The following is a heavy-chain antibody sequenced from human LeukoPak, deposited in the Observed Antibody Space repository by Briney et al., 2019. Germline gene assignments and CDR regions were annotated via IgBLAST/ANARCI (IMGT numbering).Heavy chain of an antibody. D-gene: IGHD3-22*01. Sequence: GGSLRLSCAASGFTFSNYNMNWVRQAPGKGLEWVSYISSSSSTIYYADSVKGRFTISRDNARNSLYLQMNSLRAEDTAVYYCAKEREFGIYYDSSAYFDYWGQGTLVTVSS. CDR3: AKEREFGIYYDSSAYFDY. CDR1: GFTFSNYN. J-gene: IGHJ4*02. CDR2: ISSSSSTI. V-gene: IGHV3-48*04.